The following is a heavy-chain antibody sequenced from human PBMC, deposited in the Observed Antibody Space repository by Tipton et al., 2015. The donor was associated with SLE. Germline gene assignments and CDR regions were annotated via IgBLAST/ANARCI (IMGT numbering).Heavy chain of an antibody. J-gene: IGHJ4*02. CDR3: AKSPFYDGSSRYFDY. Sequence: SLRLSCAASGFPFSSYAMSWVRQAPGKGLEGVSAISGSGGSTYYADSVKGRFTISRDNSKNTLYLQMNSLRAEDTAVYYCAKSPFYDGSSRYFDYWGQGTLVTVSS. CDR1: GFPFSSYA. CDR2: ISGSGGST. D-gene: IGHD1-26*01. V-gene: IGHV3-23*01.